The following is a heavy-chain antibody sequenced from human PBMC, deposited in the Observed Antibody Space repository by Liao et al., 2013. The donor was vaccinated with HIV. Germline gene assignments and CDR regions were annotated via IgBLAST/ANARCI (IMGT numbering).Heavy chain of an antibody. V-gene: IGHV4-4*07. Sequence: QLQLQESGPGLVKPSETLSLTCSVSGGSMTNYYWSWIRQSAVKGLEWIGRVDYVGSTSFNPAFESRVSMSVDTSQNQVSLRLRSVTAADTAVYYCVRDPGYDYGGGGSQYHADVWGERTTVIVSS. J-gene: IGHJ6*04. CDR2: VDYVGST. CDR1: GGSMTNYY. CDR3: VRDPGYDYGGGGSQYHADV. D-gene: IGHD4-23*01.